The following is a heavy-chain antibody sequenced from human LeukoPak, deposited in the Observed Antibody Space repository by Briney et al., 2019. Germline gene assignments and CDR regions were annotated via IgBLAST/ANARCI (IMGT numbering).Heavy chain of an antibody. CDR1: GFTFSDYW. Sequence: GGSLRLSCAASGFTFSDYWMSWVRQAPGKGLEWVANINQDGSEKHYVDSLKGRFTVSRDNAKNSLYLQMNSLRAEDTAVYYCARALGRTFSGPFDYWGQGTLVTVSS. V-gene: IGHV3-7*01. J-gene: IGHJ4*02. CDR2: INQDGSEK. D-gene: IGHD6-25*01. CDR3: ARALGRTFSGPFDY.